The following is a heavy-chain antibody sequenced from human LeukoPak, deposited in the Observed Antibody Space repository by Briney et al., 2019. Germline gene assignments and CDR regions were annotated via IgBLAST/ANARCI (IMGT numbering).Heavy chain of an antibody. D-gene: IGHD6-19*01. CDR2: IGTAGDT. CDR1: GFTFSSYD. V-gene: IGHV3-13*01. J-gene: IGHJ4*02. CDR3: AREEVAGHFDY. Sequence: GGSLRLSCAASGFTFSSYDMHWVRQATGKGLEWVSAIGTAGDTYYPGSVKGRFTISRENAKSSLYLQMNSLRAGDTAVYYCAREEVAGHFDYWGQGTLVTVSS.